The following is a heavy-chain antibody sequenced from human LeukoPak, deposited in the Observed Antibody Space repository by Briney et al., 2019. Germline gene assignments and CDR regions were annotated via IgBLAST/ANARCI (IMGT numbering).Heavy chain of an antibody. Sequence: ASVNVSCKASGYTFTDYYMHWVRQAPGQGLEWMGWINPKSGDTAYTQKFQGRVTMTRDVSIYTAYMELSRLISDDTAVYYCATQPKDAYSDYGGVVGGQGTLVTVSS. CDR3: ATQPKDAYSDYGGVV. CDR1: GYTFTDYY. V-gene: IGHV1-2*02. CDR2: INPKSGDT. J-gene: IGHJ4*02. D-gene: IGHD4-11*01.